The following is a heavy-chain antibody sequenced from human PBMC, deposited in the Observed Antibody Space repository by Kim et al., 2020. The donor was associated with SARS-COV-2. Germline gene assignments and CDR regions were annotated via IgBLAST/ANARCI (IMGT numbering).Heavy chain of an antibody. Sequence: DSVKGRFTISRDNAKNSLYLQMNSLRAEDTAVYYCASGDYDILTGNSPLDYWGQGTLVTVSS. J-gene: IGHJ4*02. CDR3: ASGDYDILTGNSPLDY. V-gene: IGHV3-11*06. D-gene: IGHD3-9*01.